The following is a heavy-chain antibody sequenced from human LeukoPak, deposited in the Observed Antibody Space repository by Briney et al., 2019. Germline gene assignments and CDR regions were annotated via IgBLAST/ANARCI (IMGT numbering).Heavy chain of an antibody. D-gene: IGHD7-27*01. CDR2: ISTDASDI. V-gene: IGHV3-74*01. Sequence: GGSLRLSCAASGFTFSDYWMHWVRQAPGKGLVWVSRISTDASDITYADSVKGRFTIYRENAKNTLYLQMNSLRAEDTAVYYCARDRSMTNGGFDYWGQGSLVVVSS. CDR1: GFTFSDYW. J-gene: IGHJ4*02. CDR3: ARDRSMTNGGFDY.